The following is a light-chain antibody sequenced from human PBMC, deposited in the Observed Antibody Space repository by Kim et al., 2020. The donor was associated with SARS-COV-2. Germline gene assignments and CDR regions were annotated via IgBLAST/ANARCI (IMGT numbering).Light chain of an antibody. CDR1: SLRNYY. J-gene: IGLJ2*01. CDR3: NSRDNTANHLI. CDR2: GKN. Sequence: SSELTQDPAVSVALGQTVRITCQGDSLRNYYATWYQQKPGQTPVLVFFGKNNRPSGIPDRFSGSSSGSTASLTITEAQAEDEADYYCNSRDNTANHLIFGGGTKLTVL. V-gene: IGLV3-19*01.